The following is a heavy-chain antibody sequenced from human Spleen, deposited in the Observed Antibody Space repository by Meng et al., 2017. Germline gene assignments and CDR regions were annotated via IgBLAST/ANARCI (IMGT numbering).Heavy chain of an antibody. CDR1: GFSLRTSGVG. CDR3: AHRAVAGSFEYFQH. V-gene: IGHV2-5*02. J-gene: IGHJ1*01. CDR2: IYWDDDK. D-gene: IGHD6-19*01. Sequence: QITLKESGPTLVNPTQTLTLTFTFSGFSLRTSGVGVGWIRQPPGKALEWLALIYWDDDKRYSPSLKSRLTITKDNSKNQVVLTMTNMDSVDTATYYCAHRAVAGSFEYFQHWGQGTLVTVSS.